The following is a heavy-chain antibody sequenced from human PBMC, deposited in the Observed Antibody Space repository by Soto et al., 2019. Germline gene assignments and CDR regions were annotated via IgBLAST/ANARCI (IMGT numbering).Heavy chain of an antibody. CDR3: ARHRYYYDSSGHKYYYYGMGV. J-gene: IGHJ6*02. CDR2: IYPGDSDT. V-gene: IGHV5-51*01. D-gene: IGHD3-22*01. CDR1: GYSFTSYW. Sequence: GESLKISCKGSGYSFTSYWIGWVRQMPGKGLEWMGIIYPGDSDTRYSPSFQGQVTISADKSISTAYLQWSSLKASDTAMYYCARHRYYYDSSGHKYYYYGMGVWGQGTTVTVSS.